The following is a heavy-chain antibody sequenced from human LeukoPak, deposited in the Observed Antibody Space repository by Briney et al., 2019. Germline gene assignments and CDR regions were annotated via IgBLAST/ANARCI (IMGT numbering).Heavy chain of an antibody. CDR2: IYYSGST. D-gene: IGHD3-3*01. CDR1: GGSISSGDYY. Sequence: PSETLSLTCTVSGGSISSGDYYWSWIRQPPGKGLEWIGYIYYSGSTYYNPSLKSRVTISVDTSKNQFSLKLSSVTAADTAVYYCARGVLRFLEWLLTGLYFDYWGQGTLVTVSS. V-gene: IGHV4-30-4*01. J-gene: IGHJ4*02. CDR3: ARGVLRFLEWLLTGLYFDY.